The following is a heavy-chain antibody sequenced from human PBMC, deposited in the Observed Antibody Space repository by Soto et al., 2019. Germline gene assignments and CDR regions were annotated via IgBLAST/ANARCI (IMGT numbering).Heavy chain of an antibody. V-gene: IGHV1-46*01. J-gene: IGHJ5*02. D-gene: IGHD6-19*01. CDR3: ARGGGWYVWFDP. Sequence: KVGCEACGDVYTWDYMDSLQQAPGQGLEWMGIINPSGGSTSYAQKFQGRVTITRDTSASTAYMELSSLRSEDTAVYYCARGGGWYVWFDPWGQGTLVTVSS. CDR2: INPSGGST. CDR1: GDVYTWDY.